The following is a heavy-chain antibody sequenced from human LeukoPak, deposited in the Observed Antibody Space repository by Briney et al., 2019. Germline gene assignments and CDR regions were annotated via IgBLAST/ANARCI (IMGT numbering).Heavy chain of an antibody. Sequence: PSETLSLTCAVYGGSFSGYYWSWIRQPPGKGLEWIGEINHSGSTNYNPSLKSRVTISVDTSKNQFSLKLSSVTAADTAVYFCARGPYSYDSSGAFHIWGQGTMVTVSS. J-gene: IGHJ3*02. CDR2: INHSGST. CDR1: GGSFSGYY. D-gene: IGHD3-22*01. V-gene: IGHV4-34*01. CDR3: ARGPYSYDSSGAFHI.